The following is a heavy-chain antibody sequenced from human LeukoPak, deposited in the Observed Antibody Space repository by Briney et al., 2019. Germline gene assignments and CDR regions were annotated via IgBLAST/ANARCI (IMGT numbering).Heavy chain of an antibody. CDR2: IYYSGST. CDR3: ASKFIAARQGGDAFDI. Sequence: SETLSLTXTVSGGSISSSSYYGGWISQPPGKGLEWIGSIYYSGSTYYNPSLKSRVTISVDTSKNQFSLKLSSVTAADTAVYYCASKFIAARQGGDAFDIWGQGTMVTVSS. J-gene: IGHJ3*02. V-gene: IGHV4-39*01. D-gene: IGHD6-6*01. CDR1: GGSISSSSYY.